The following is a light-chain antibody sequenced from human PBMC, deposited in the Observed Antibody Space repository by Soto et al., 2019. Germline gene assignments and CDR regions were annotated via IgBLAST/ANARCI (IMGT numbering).Light chain of an antibody. CDR2: AAS. CDR1: QSISSY. J-gene: IGKJ2*01. V-gene: IGKV1-39*01. Sequence: DIQMTQSPSSLSASVGDRVTITCRASQSISSYLNWYQQKPGKAPKLLIYAASSLQSGVPSRFSGSGSGTDFTLTISSLQPEDWATYYCQQSYSTPYSFGQGTQLEIK. CDR3: QQSYSTPYS.